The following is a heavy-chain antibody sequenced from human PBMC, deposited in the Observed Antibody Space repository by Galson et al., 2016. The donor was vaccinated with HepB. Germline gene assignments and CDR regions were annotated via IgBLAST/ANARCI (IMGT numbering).Heavy chain of an antibody. CDR1: GGTFSSYG. J-gene: IGHJ4*02. D-gene: IGHD5-24*01. V-gene: IGHV1-69*04. CDR3: AAPRDGYNFGIVY. CDR2: IIPILGIT. Sequence: SVKVSCKASGGTFSSYGISWVRQAPGQGLEWMGRIIPILGITNYAQKIQGRVTITADKSTSTAYMELSSLTSEDTAVYYCAAPRDGYNFGIVYRGQGTLVVVSS.